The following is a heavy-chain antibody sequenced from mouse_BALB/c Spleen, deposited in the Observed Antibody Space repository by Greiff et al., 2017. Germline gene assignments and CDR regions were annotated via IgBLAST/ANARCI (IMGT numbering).Heavy chain of an antibody. CDR1: GFTFSSYA. D-gene: IGHD1-1*01. V-gene: IGHV5-9-4*01. CDR3: ARGEIYLGYRDY. CDR2: ISSGGSYT. Sequence: EVQGVESGGGLVKPGGSLKLSCAASGFTFSSYAMSWVRQSPEKRLEWVAEISSGGSYTYYPDTVTGRFTISRDNAKNTLYLEMSSLRSEDTAMYYCARGEIYLGYRDYGGRGTSVTVSS. J-gene: IGHJ4*01.